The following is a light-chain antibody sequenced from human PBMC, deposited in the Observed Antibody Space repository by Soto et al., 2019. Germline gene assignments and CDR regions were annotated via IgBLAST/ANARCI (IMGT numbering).Light chain of an antibody. CDR3: SWYVGSYSLI. CDR2: DVN. Sequence: QSALTQPRSVSGSPGQSVTISCTGTNSDVGNYIYVSWYQQHPGKAPKVMIYDVNKRPSGVPDRFSGSKSGNTASLTISGLQAEEGADYYGSWYVGSYSLIFGGGTKLTAL. V-gene: IGLV2-11*01. J-gene: IGLJ2*01. CDR1: NSDVGNYIY.